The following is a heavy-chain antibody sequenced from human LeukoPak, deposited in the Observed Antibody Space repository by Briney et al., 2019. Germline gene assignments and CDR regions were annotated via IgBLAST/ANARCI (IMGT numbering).Heavy chain of an antibody. Sequence: SETLSLTCAVYGGSFSGYYWSWIRQPPGKGLEWIGEINHSGSTNYNPSLKSRVTISVDTSKNQFSLRLNSVTAADTAVYYCARGPPTVTRKKQQRTIFDYFQHWGQGTLVTVSS. CDR1: GGSFSGYY. CDR3: ARGPPTVTRKKQQRTIFDYFQH. CDR2: INHSGST. V-gene: IGHV4-34*01. D-gene: IGHD4-17*01. J-gene: IGHJ1*01.